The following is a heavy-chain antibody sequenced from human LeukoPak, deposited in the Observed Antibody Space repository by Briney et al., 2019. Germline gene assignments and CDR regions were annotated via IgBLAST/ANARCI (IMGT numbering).Heavy chain of an antibody. CDR1: GFTFSSYA. D-gene: IGHD6-19*01. Sequence: GGSLRLSCAASGFTFSSYAMSWVRQAPGKGVEGVSAISGSGGSTYYADSVKGRFTISRDNSKNTLYLQMNSLRAEDTAVYYCAKDRGQSIAVAKYPNEYYFDYWGQGTLVTVSS. CDR2: ISGSGGST. CDR3: AKDRGQSIAVAKYPNEYYFDY. V-gene: IGHV3-23*01. J-gene: IGHJ4*02.